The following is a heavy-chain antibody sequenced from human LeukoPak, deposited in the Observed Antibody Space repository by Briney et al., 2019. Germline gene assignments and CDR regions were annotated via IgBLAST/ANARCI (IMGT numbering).Heavy chain of an antibody. CDR2: IYHSGST. Sequence: SETLSLTCTVSGGSISSSSYYWGCLRQPPGKGLEWLGYIYHSGSTYYNPSLKSRVTISVDRSKNQFSLKLSSVTAADTAVYYCARLVAATGNFDYWGQGTLVTVSS. CDR1: GGSISSSSYY. V-gene: IGHV4-30-2*01. D-gene: IGHD6-13*01. J-gene: IGHJ4*02. CDR3: ARLVAATGNFDY.